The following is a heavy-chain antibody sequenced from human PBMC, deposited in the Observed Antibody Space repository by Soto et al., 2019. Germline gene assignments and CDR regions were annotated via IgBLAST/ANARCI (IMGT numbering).Heavy chain of an antibody. J-gene: IGHJ6*02. V-gene: IGHV3-30*18. CDR2: ISYDGSNK. CDR1: GFTFSSYG. CDR3: AKAFDFNPQDEGYGMDV. D-gene: IGHD3-3*01. Sequence: GGSLRLSCAASGFTFSSYGMHWVRQAPGKGLEWVAVISYDGSNKYYADSVKGRFTISRDNSKNQLYLQMNSLRAEDTAVYYCAKAFDFNPQDEGYGMDVWGQGTTVTVSS.